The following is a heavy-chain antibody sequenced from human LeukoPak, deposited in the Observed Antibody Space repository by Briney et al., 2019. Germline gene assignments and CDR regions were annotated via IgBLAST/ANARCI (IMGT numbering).Heavy chain of an antibody. D-gene: IGHD2-2*01. V-gene: IGHV5-51*01. CDR1: GYNFNNYW. CDR3: GGHYQMSAPLDT. CDR2: IYPGDSDA. Sequence: GESLKISCKGSGYNFNNYWIAWVRQLPGKGLEWMGIIYPGDSDATYSPAFQGQVTISADKSSSTAYLQWSSLKASDTAMYYCGGHYQMSAPLDTWGQGTLVTVSS. J-gene: IGHJ5*02.